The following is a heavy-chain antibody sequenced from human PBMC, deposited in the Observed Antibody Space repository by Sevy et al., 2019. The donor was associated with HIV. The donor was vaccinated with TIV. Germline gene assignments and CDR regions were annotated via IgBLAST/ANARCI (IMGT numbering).Heavy chain of an antibody. J-gene: IGHJ6*02. CDR3: AGGGGIDV. Sequence: GGSLRLSCAASGIIFSNYEMNWVRQAPGKGLEWVSYISSSGSTKYYADSVEGRFTISRDNAKNSLYLQMNSLRVEDTAIYYCAGGGGIDVWGQGTTVTVSS. V-gene: IGHV3-48*03. D-gene: IGHD3-16*01. CDR1: GIIFSNYE. CDR2: ISSSGSTK.